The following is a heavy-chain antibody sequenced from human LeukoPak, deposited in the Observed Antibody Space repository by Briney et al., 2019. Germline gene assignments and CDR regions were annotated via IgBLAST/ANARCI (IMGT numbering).Heavy chain of an antibody. CDR2: ISGSGGST. CDR1: GFSFSSYA. CDR3: AKEGGPYSGSFGADY. D-gene: IGHD1-26*01. V-gene: IGHV3-23*01. Sequence: PGGSLRLSCAASGFSFSSYAMSWVRQAPGKGLEWVSGISGSGGSTYYADSVKGRFTISRDNSKNTLYLQMNSLRAEDTAVYYCAKEGGPYSGSFGADYWGQGTLVTVSS. J-gene: IGHJ4*02.